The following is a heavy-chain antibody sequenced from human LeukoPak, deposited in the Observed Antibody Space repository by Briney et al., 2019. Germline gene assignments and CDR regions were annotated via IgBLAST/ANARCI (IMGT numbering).Heavy chain of an antibody. Sequence: GGSLRLSCSASGFTFSNYGMHWDRQAPGKGLEWVAVISYDGSNTFYADSVKGRFTISRDNSKNTLYLQVNSLRAEDTAVYYYANDPHSSGWYFTAFDYWGQGTLVTVSS. D-gene: IGHD6-19*01. V-gene: IGHV3-30*18. CDR1: GFTFSNYG. CDR3: ANDPHSSGWYFTAFDY. CDR2: ISYDGSNT. J-gene: IGHJ4*02.